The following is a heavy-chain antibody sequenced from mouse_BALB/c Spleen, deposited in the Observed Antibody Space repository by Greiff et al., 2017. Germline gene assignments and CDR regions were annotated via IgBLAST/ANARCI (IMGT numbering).Heavy chain of an antibody. J-gene: IGHJ4*01. CDR1: GFNIKDTY. Sequence: EVQRVESGAELVKPGASVKLSCTASGFNIKDTYMHWVKQRPEQGLEWIGRIDPANGNTKYDPKFQGKATITADTSSNTAYLQLSSLTSEDTAVYYCDAMDYWGQGTSVTVSS. CDR2: IDPANGNT. CDR3: DAMDY. V-gene: IGHV14-3*02.